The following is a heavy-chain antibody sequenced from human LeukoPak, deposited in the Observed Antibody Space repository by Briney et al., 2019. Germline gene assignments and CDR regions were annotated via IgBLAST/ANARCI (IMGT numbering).Heavy chain of an antibody. V-gene: IGHV1-69*04. CDR1: GGTFSSYA. J-gene: IGHJ6*02. CDR2: IIPILGIA. D-gene: IGHD1-1*01. Sequence: SVKVSCKASGGTFSSYAISWVRQAPGQGLEWMGRIIPILGIANYAQKFQGRVTITADKSTSTAYIELSSLRSEDTAVYYCARALTTSLYYYYYGMDVWGQGTTVTVSS. CDR3: ARALTTSLYYYYYGMDV.